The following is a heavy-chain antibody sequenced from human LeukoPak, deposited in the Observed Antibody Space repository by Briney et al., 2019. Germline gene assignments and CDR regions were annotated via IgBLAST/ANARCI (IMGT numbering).Heavy chain of an antibody. D-gene: IGHD3-10*01. J-gene: IGHJ4*02. Sequence: SETLSLTCAVSGGSISSSSSYYWGWIRQSPGKGLEWIGSIYYSGSTYYNPSLKSRVTISVDTSKNQFSLKLSSVTAADTAVYYCAREPVVRGVITPFDYWGQGTLVTVSS. CDR3: AREPVVRGVITPFDY. V-gene: IGHV4-39*07. CDR2: IYYSGST. CDR1: GGSISSSSSYY.